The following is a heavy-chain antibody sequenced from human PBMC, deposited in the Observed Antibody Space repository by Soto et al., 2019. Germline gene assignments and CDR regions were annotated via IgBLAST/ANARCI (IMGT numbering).Heavy chain of an antibody. V-gene: IGHV4-4*02. Sequence: SETPSLTCAVPDGSISSSNWWSWVRQPPGKGLEWIGEIYHSGSTNYNPSLKSRVTISVDKSKNQFSLKLSSVTAADTAVYYCARFGWYDSSGYYYCWGQGTLVT. J-gene: IGHJ4*02. CDR3: ARFGWYDSSGYYYC. CDR1: DGSISSSNW. CDR2: IYHSGST. D-gene: IGHD3-22*01.